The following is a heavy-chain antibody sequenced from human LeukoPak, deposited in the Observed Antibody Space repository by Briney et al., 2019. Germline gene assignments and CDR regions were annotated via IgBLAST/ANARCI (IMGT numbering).Heavy chain of an antibody. CDR3: ARFYFDFDY. CDR1: GGSISSSSYY. V-gene: IGHV4-39*01. Sequence: SETLSLPCTVSGGSISSSSYYWGWIRQPPGKGLEWIGSIYYSGSTYYNPSLKSRVTISVDTSKNQFSLKLSSVTAADTAVYYCARFYFDFDYWGQGTLVTVSS. J-gene: IGHJ4*02. CDR2: IYYSGST. D-gene: IGHD3-9*01.